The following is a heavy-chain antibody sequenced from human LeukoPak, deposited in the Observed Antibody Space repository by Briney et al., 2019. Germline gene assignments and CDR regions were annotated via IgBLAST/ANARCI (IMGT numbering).Heavy chain of an antibody. D-gene: IGHD2-8*01. V-gene: IGHV3-74*01. CDR1: GFTFSSYW. J-gene: IGHJ6*03. Sequence: GGSLRLSCAASGFTFSSYWMHWVRQAPGKGLVWVSRINSDGSSTSYADSVKGRFTISRDKAKNTLYLQMNSLTAEDTGVYYCARYLYAFALDVWGKGTTVTVS. CDR3: ARYLYAFALDV. CDR2: INSDGSST.